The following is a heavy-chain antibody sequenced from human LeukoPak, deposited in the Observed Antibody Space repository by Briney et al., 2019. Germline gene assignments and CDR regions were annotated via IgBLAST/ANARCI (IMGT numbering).Heavy chain of an antibody. CDR2: IYHSGST. CDR3: ARTTEAHSWRTRYYDYYMDV. Sequence: SGTLSLTCAVSGGSISSSNWWGWVRQPPGKGLEWIGEIYHSGSTNYNPSLKSRLTISGDNSKHQFSLKLSSVTAADTAVYYCARTTEAHSWRTRYYDYYMDVWGKGTTVTVSS. CDR1: GGSISSSNW. J-gene: IGHJ6*03. D-gene: IGHD6-13*01. V-gene: IGHV4-4*02.